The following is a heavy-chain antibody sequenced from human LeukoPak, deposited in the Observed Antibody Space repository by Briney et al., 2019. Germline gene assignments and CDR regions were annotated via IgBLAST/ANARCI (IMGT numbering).Heavy chain of an antibody. V-gene: IGHV3-74*01. CDR2: INSDGSSI. CDR1: GFTFSSYW. Sequence: QPGGSLRLSCAASGFTFSSYWMHWVRQAPGKGLVWVSRINSDGSSISYADSVKGRFTISRDNAKNTLYLQMNSLRAEDTAVYYCVRVDGYPAGFDYWGQGTLVTVSS. D-gene: IGHD3/OR15-3a*01. CDR3: VRVDGYPAGFDY. J-gene: IGHJ4*02.